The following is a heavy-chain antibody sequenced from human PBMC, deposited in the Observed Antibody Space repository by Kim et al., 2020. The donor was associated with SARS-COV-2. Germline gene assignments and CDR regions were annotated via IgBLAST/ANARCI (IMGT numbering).Heavy chain of an antibody. CDR3: AKPGCSSTSCYTPYFDY. CDR1: GFTFSSYA. Sequence: GGSLRLSCAASGFTFSSYAMSWVRQAPGKGLEWVSAISGSGGSTYYADSVKGRFTISRDNSKNTLYLQMNSLRAEDTAVYYCAKPGCSSTSCYTPYFDYWGQGTLVTVSS. CDR2: ISGSGGST. J-gene: IGHJ4*02. D-gene: IGHD2-2*02. V-gene: IGHV3-23*01.